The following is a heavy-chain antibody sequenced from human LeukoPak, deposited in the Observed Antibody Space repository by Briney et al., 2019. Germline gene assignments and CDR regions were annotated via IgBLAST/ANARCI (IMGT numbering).Heavy chain of an antibody. D-gene: IGHD6-19*01. CDR2: ISGSGGST. CDR3: AKDRRIGYSSGWAFDY. CDR1: GFTFSSYA. Sequence: GGSLRLSCAASGFTFSSYAMSWVRQAPGKGLEWVSAISGSGGSTYYADSVKGRFTISRDNSKNTLYLQVNSLRAEDTAVYYCAKDRRIGYSSGWAFDYWGQGTLVTVSS. V-gene: IGHV3-23*01. J-gene: IGHJ4*02.